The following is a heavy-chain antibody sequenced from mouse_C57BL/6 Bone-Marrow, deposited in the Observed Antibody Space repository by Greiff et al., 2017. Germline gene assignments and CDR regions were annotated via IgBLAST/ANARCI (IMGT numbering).Heavy chain of an antibody. CDR1: GFTFSDYY. D-gene: IGHD1-1*01. CDR2: INYDGSST. J-gene: IGHJ4*01. Sequence: EVQLQESEGGLVQPGSSMKLSCTASGFTFSDYYMAWVRQVPEKGLEWVANINYDGSSTYYLDSLKSRFIISRDNAKNILYLQTSSLKSEDTATYYCERDSHYGRGTYAMDYWGQGTSVTVSS. CDR3: ERDSHYGRGTYAMDY. V-gene: IGHV5-16*01.